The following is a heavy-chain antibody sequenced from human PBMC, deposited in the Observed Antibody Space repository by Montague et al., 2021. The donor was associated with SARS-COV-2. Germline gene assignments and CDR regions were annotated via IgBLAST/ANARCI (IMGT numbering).Heavy chain of an antibody. V-gene: IGHV4-34*01. J-gene: IGHJ6*02. CDR3: ARGPVDDNCSGGSCYSRYYYGMDV. Sequence: SDTLSLTCAVYGGSFSGYYWSWIRQPPGKGLEWIGEINHSGSTNYNPSLKSRVTISVDTSKNQFSLKLSSVTAADTAVYYCARGPVDDNCSGGSCYSRYYYGMDVWGQGTTVTVSS. CDR1: GGSFSGYY. D-gene: IGHD2-15*01. CDR2: INHSGST.